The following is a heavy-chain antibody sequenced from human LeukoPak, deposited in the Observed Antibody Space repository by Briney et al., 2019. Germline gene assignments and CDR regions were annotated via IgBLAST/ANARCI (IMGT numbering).Heavy chain of an antibody. V-gene: IGHV1-2*02. CDR2: INPNSGGT. Sequence: GASVKVSCNASGYTFTGYYMHWVRQAPGQGLEWMGWINPNSGGTNYAQKFRGRATMTRDTSIGTAYMELSRLRSDDTAVYYCAIPYQRYSGYEWLVGLFDYWGQGTLVTVSS. CDR3: AIPYQRYSGYEWLVGLFDY. D-gene: IGHD5-12*01. J-gene: IGHJ4*02. CDR1: GYTFTGYY.